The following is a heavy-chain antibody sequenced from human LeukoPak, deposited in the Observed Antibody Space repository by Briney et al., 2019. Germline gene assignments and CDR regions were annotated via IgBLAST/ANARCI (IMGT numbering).Heavy chain of an antibody. J-gene: IGHJ4*02. CDR3: ARESDLSHYDRTDY. CDR1: GDSISSNY. V-gene: IGHV4-4*08. D-gene: IGHD3-9*01. Sequence: SETLSLTCTVSGDSISSNYWSWMRQPPGEGLEWIGRIYSSGTTTYNPSLKSRVSISADTSKNQYSLKLTSVTVADTAVYFCARESDLSHYDRTDYWGRGTLVTVSS. CDR2: IYSSGTT.